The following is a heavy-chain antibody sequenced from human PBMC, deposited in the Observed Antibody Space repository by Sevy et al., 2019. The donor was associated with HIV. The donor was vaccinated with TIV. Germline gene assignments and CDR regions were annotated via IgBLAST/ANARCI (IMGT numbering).Heavy chain of an antibody. CDR2: IRYDGSNK. Sequence: GGSLRLSCAASGFTFSSYGLHWVRQAPGKGLEWVAFIRYDGSNKYYADSVKGRFTISRDNSKNTLYLQMSSLRAEDTAVYYCAKAPRETYYYDSSGYFPLDYWGQGTLVTVSS. J-gene: IGHJ4*02. V-gene: IGHV3-30*02. CDR1: GFTFSSYG. D-gene: IGHD3-22*01. CDR3: AKAPRETYYYDSSGYFPLDY.